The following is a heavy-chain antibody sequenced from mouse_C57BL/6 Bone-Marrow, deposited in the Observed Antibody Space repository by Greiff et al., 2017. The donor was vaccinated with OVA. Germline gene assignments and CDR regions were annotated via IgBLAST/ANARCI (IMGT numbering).Heavy chain of an antibody. D-gene: IGHD1-1*01. Sequence: EVQLQQSVAELVRPGASVKLSCTASGFNINNTYMHWVKQRPEQGLEWIGRIDPANGNTKYAPKFQGKATITADTSSHTAYLQLSSLTSEATALSYGARLYYGSSCWYFGVWGTGTPGTVSS. J-gene: IGHJ1*03. V-gene: IGHV14-3*01. CDR3: ARLYYGSSCWYFGV. CDR1: GFNINNTY. CDR2: IDPANGNT.